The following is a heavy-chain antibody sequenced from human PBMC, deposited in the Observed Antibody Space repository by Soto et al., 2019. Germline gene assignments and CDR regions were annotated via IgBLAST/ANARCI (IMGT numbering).Heavy chain of an antibody. CDR2: IYHSGST. V-gene: IGHV4-30-2*01. J-gene: IGHJ5*02. D-gene: IGHD7-27*01. CDR1: CGSISSGGYS. Sequence: SETLSLTCAVSCGSISSGGYSWSWIRQPPGKGLEWIGYIYHSGSTNYNPSLKSRVTISVDTSKNQFSLKLSSVTAADTAVYYCARGWTPKGFGSPPNWFLDPWGQGTLVTVSS. CDR3: ARGWTPKGFGSPPNWFLDP.